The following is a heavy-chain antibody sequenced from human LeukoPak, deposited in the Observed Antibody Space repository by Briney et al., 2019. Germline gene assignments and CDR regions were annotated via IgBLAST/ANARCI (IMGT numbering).Heavy chain of an antibody. CDR2: IKQDGSEK. CDR1: GFTFSSYW. J-gene: IGHJ4*02. CDR3: ARWRQQLANFFDY. D-gene: IGHD6-13*01. V-gene: IGHV3-7*01. Sequence: GGSLRLSCAASGFTFSSYWMSWVRQAPGKGLEWVANIKQDGSEKYYVDSVEGRFTISRDNAKNSLYLQMNSLRAEDTAVYYCARWRQQLANFFDYWGQGTLVTVSS.